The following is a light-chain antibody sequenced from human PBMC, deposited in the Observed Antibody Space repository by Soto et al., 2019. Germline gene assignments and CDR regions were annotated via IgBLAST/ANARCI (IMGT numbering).Light chain of an antibody. Sequence: QSVLTQPPSVSGAPGQSVTISCTGTSSDIGACNYVPWYQQHPGKAPKLLIYGNSNRPSGVSDRFSGSKSGNSASLTISGLQAEEEADYYCRSYASSRSVLVFGGGTQLTVL. CDR2: GNS. CDR3: RSYASSRSVLV. CDR1: SSDIGACNY. J-gene: IGLJ3*02. V-gene: IGLV1-40*01.